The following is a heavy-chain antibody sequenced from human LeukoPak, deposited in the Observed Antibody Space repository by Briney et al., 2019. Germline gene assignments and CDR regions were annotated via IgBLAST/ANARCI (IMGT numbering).Heavy chain of an antibody. D-gene: IGHD6-13*01. CDR3: TGSWSWSFDY. Sequence: GGSLRLSCAASGFTFSNYWMHWVRQAPGKGLEWVGFIRSKAYGGTTEYAASVKGRFTISRDDSKSIAYLQMNSLKTEDTAVYYCTGSWSWSFDYWGQGTLVTVSS. J-gene: IGHJ4*02. V-gene: IGHV3-49*04. CDR2: IRSKAYGGTT. CDR1: GFTFSNYW.